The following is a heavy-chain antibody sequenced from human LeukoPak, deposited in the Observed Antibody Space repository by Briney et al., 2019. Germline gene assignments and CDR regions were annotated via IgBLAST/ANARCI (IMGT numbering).Heavy chain of an antibody. D-gene: IGHD6-6*01. V-gene: IGHV3-30-3*01. CDR3: ASHANFEYSSSSGFDC. Sequence: GGSLRLSCAASGFTFSDYAMHWVRQAPGKGLEWVAVISYDGSNKYYADSVKGRFTISRDNSKNTLYLQMNSLRAEDTAVYYCASHANFEYSSSSGFDCWGQGTLVTVSS. J-gene: IGHJ4*02. CDR2: ISYDGSNK. CDR1: GFTFSDYA.